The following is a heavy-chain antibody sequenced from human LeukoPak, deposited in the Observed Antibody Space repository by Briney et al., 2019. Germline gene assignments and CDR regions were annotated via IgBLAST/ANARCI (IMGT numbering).Heavy chain of an antibody. CDR1: GFTFNTYT. Sequence: GGSLRLSCAASGFTFNTYTMNWVRQAPGKGLEWVSYISGSSGIIDYADSVRGRFTISRDNAKNSLYLQMNSLRAEDTAVYYCARDGDGYSTTYADYWGQGTLVTVSS. V-gene: IGHV3-48*01. J-gene: IGHJ4*02. D-gene: IGHD5-24*01. CDR3: ARDGDGYSTTYADY. CDR2: ISGSSGII.